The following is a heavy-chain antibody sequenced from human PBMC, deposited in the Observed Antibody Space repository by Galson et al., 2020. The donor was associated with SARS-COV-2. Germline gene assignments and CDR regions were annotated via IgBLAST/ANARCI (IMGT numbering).Heavy chain of an antibody. CDR3: ARYKVEEELRFLGSVDQQYTQFYYGMDV. D-gene: IGHD3-3*01. Sequence: SETLSLTCTVSGGSIASGIHYWSWIRKPAGKGLEWIGHIQTIGNTYYNPSLKSRVTISGDSSKNQISLRLTSVTAADTAVYYCARYKVEEELRFLGSVDQQYTQFYYGMDVWGQGTTVIVSS. V-gene: IGHV4-61*09. J-gene: IGHJ6*02. CDR1: GGSIASGIHY. CDR2: IQTIGNT.